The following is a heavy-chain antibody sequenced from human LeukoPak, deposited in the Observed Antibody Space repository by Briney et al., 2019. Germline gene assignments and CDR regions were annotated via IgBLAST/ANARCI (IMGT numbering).Heavy chain of an antibody. V-gene: IGHV3-9*01. Sequence: PGGSLRLSCAASGFTFDDYAMHWVRQAPGKGLEWVSGISWNSGSIVYADSVKGRFTISRDNAKKSLYLQMNSLRAEDTAVYYCXXXXLTDYVWGRRTFDIWGQGTMVTISS. J-gene: IGHJ3*02. CDR2: ISWNSGSI. CDR3: XXXXLTDYVWGRRTFDI. CDR1: GFTFDDYA. D-gene: IGHD3-16*01.